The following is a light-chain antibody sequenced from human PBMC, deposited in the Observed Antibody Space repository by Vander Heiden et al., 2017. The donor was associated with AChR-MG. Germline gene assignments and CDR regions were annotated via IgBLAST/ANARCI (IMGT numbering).Light chain of an antibody. CDR2: GAS. J-gene: IGKJ4*01. V-gene: IGKV3-15*01. Sequence: EIVMTQSPATLSVSPGERATLSCRASQSVSSNLAWYQQKPGQAPRLLIYGASTRATGIPARFSGSGSGTEFTLTISSLQSEDFAVYYCQHENNWPDTFGGGTKVDIK. CDR3: QHENNWPDT. CDR1: QSVSSN.